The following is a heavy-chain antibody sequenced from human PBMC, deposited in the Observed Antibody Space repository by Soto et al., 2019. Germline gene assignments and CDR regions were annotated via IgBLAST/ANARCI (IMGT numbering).Heavy chain of an antibody. V-gene: IGHV4-4*07. CDR3: ARGMTPPGAPAWYYFDS. Sequence: PSATLSLTCTVSGASITGSSYWSWIRQPAGKGLEWIGRFSLSGTTNYNPSLRSRVTMSADVSKNQFSLRLTSVTAADTALYYCARGMTPPGAPAWYYFDSWGQGTLVTVS. CDR1: GASITGSSY. J-gene: IGHJ4*02. CDR2: FSLSGTT. D-gene: IGHD2-8*02.